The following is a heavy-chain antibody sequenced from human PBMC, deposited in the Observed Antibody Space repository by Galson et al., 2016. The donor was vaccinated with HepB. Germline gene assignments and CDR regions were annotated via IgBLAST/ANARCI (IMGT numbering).Heavy chain of an antibody. CDR2: ISRSGDST. CDR3: AKRHEYCPPVGCSVDY. CDR1: GFTFNNYG. Sequence: SLRLSCAASGFTFNNYGMTWVRQAPGKGLEVVSSISRSGDSTDYADSVKGRFTISRDNSKRTLSLQMSSLRDDDTAVYYCAKRHEYCPPVGCSVDYWGQGTLVSVSS. V-gene: IGHV3-23*01. J-gene: IGHJ4*02. D-gene: IGHD3-10*02.